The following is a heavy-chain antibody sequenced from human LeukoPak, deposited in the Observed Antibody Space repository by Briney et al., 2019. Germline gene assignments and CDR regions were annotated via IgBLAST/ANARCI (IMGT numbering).Heavy chain of an antibody. V-gene: IGHV1-18*01. J-gene: IGHJ2*01. D-gene: IGHD6-19*01. CDR3: ARGIAVAGPFDL. Sequence: ASVKVSCKASGGTFNSYAISWVRQAPGQGLEWMGWISAYNGDTNYAQKLQGRVTMTTDTSTSTAYMELRSLRSDDTAVYYCARGIAVAGPFDLWGRGTLVTVSS. CDR1: GGTFNSYA. CDR2: ISAYNGDT.